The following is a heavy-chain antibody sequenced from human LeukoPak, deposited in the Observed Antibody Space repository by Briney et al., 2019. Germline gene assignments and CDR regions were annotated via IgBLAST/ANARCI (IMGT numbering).Heavy chain of an antibody. CDR2: IWYDGSNK. Sequence: GRSLRLSCAASGFTFSSYGMHWVRQAPGKGLEWVAVIWYDGSNKYYADSVKGRFTISRDNSKNALYLQMNSLRAEDTAVYYCAREWYSSGPDYWGQGTLVTVSS. CDR3: AREWYSSGPDY. D-gene: IGHD6-19*01. J-gene: IGHJ4*02. V-gene: IGHV3-33*01. CDR1: GFTFSSYG.